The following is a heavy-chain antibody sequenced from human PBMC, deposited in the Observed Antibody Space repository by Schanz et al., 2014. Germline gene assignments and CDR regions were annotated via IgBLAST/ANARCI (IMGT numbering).Heavy chain of an antibody. Sequence: QVRLVESGGGVVQPGRSLRLSCAASGFTLSSYGMHWVRQAPGKGLEWVSAISGGGGTTYYADSVKGRFTISRDNSKNTLFLQMSSLRVDDMAVYYCGRAGTGMAGWYFELWGHGTLVTVSS. J-gene: IGHJ2*01. CDR3: GRAGTGMAGWYFEL. CDR1: GFTLSSYG. D-gene: IGHD5-18*01. CDR2: ISGGGGTT. V-gene: IGHV3-NL1*01.